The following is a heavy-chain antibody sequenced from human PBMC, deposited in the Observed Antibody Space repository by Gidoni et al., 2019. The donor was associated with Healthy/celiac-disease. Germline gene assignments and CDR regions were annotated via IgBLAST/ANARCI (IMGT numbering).Heavy chain of an antibody. J-gene: IGHJ6*02. CDR1: GCPFSSYG. V-gene: IGHV3-33*01. CDR2: IVYDGSNK. CDR3: ARDSSSWYPPLDGMDV. D-gene: IGHD6-13*01. Sequence: QVQLVESGGGVVQPGRSLRLTCAASGCPFSSYGMHWVRQAQGEGLAWVAVIVYDGSNKYYAASVKGRFTISRDTSKNTLYLQLNSLRAEDTAVYYCARDSSSWYPPLDGMDVWGQGTTVTVSS.